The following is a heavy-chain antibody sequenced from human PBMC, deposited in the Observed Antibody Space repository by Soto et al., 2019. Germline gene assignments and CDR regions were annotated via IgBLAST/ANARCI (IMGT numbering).Heavy chain of an antibody. V-gene: IGHV4-34*01. J-gene: IGHJ5*02. Sequence: QVQLQQWGAGLLKPSETLSLTCAVYGGSFSSSYWSWIRQPPGKGLEWIGEINHSGSTNYNPSLKSRGTMSLDTSKNQFSLQLSSVTAADTAVYYCARGRISGGNWFDPWGQGTLVTVSS. CDR2: INHSGST. CDR1: GGSFSSSY. CDR3: ARGRISGGNWFDP. D-gene: IGHD3-16*01.